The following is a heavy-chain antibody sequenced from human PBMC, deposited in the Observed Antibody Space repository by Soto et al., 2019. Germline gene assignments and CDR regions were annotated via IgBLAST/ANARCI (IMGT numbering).Heavy chain of an antibody. Sequence: QLKLQESGSGVVKPSQTLSLTCAVSCGSVSSGVFSWNWIRQPPGQGLEWIGYISHGGSPHYTPSLRGRVRISVDRSTNVISLNLTSITAADTAVYFCARGHYYSAMDVWGQGTTVTVSS. CDR2: ISHGGSP. CDR1: CGSVSSGVFS. V-gene: IGHV4-30-2*01. J-gene: IGHJ6*02. CDR3: ARGHYYSAMDV.